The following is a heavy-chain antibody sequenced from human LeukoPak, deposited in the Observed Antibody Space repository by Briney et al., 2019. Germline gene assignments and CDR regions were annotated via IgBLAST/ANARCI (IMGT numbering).Heavy chain of an antibody. Sequence: SQTLSLTCTVSGGSLSSGGYYWRWIRHPPGKGLVCIGYIYYSGSSYYNASLKSRVTISVDTSKNQFSLKLSSVTAADTAVYYCARVPRGNAYFDYWGQGTLVTVSS. CDR3: ARVPRGNAYFDY. CDR1: GGSLSSGGYY. CDR2: IYYSGSS. V-gene: IGHV4-31*03. D-gene: IGHD4-23*01. J-gene: IGHJ4*02.